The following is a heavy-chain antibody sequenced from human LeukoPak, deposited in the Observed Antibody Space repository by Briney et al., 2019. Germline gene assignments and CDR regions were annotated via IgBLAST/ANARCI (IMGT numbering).Heavy chain of an antibody. CDR3: ASERGGYCSGGSCYSGLVYY. CDR1: GGSISSSSYY. V-gene: IGHV4-39*02. D-gene: IGHD2-15*01. J-gene: IGHJ4*02. CDR2: IYDSGST. Sequence: PSETPSLTCTVSGGSISSSSYYWGWIRQPPGKGLGLNGSIYDSGSTYDNPSLKSRVTISVATSKKQFSLKLSSVTPADTAVYYCASERGGYCSGGSCYSGLVYYWGQGTLVTVSS.